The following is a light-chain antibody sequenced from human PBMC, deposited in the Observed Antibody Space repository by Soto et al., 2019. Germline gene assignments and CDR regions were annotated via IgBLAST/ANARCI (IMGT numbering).Light chain of an antibody. Sequence: SVLTQPASVSGSPGQSVTISCTGPRSDIGDSNFISGYQHSPVKAPRLLIYQVNNRPSGVSGRFSGSKAGNTASLTISGLLDDGAADYYCASFRSATILAFGNGTLGTV. CDR1: RSDIGDSNF. CDR3: ASFRSATILA. V-gene: IGLV2-14*01. J-gene: IGLJ1*01. CDR2: QVN.